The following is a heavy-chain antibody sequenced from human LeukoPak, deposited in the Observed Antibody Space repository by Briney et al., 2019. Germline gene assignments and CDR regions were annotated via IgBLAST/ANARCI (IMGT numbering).Heavy chain of an antibody. J-gene: IGHJ1*01. CDR1: GVTFSNSW. Sequence: GGSLRLSCAASGVTFSNSWMNWVRQAPGQGLEWVSYISSSGSTIYYADSVKGRFTISRDNAKNSLYLQMNSLRAKDTAVYYCARGGTLEYFQHWGQGTLVTASS. CDR2: ISSSGSTI. V-gene: IGHV3-48*03. CDR3: ARGGTLEYFQH.